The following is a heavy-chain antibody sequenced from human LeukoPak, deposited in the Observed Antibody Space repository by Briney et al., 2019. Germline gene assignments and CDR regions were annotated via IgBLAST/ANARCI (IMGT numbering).Heavy chain of an antibody. CDR1: GGTFSSQA. Sequence: SVKVSCKPSGGTFSSQAVSWVRQAPGQGLEWMGRIIPIFGSTDYSQNFQGRVTITTDEPATIVYMELSSLRSDDTAVYYCARGVRSHFYDYSGLYYYYLDLWGKGTTVTVSS. D-gene: IGHD3-16*01. CDR3: ARGVRSHFYDYSGLYYYYLDL. J-gene: IGHJ6*03. V-gene: IGHV1-69*05. CDR2: IIPIFGST.